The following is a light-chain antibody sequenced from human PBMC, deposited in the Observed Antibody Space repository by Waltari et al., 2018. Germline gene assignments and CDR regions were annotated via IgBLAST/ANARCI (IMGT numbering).Light chain of an antibody. Sequence: EIVMTQSPESLAVSLGERATINCKSSQSVLKSSTNKNYLAWYKHRPGQPPKLLFYWSSTRESGVPDRFSTSGSGTDFTLTISSLQAEDVAVYYCQQYYNAPVTFGGGTKMEIK. V-gene: IGKV4-1*01. CDR1: QSVLKSSTNKNY. CDR3: QQYYNAPVT. CDR2: WSS. J-gene: IGKJ4*01.